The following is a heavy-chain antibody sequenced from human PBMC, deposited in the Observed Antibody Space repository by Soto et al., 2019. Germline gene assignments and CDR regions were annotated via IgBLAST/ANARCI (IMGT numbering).Heavy chain of an antibody. CDR2: IWYDGSNK. V-gene: IGHV3-33*01. J-gene: IGHJ4*02. Sequence: QVQLVESGGGVVQPGRSLRLSCAASGFTFSSYGMHWVRQAPGKGLEWVAVIWYDGSNKYYADSVKGRFTISRDNSKNTLYRQMNSLRAEDTAVYYCARDHGAYCGGDCYTVNWGQGTLVTVSS. CDR1: GFTFSSYG. D-gene: IGHD2-21*02. CDR3: ARDHGAYCGGDCYTVN.